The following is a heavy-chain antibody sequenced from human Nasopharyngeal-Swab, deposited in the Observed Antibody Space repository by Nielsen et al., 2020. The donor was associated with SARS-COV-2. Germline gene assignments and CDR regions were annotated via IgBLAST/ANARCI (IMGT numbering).Heavy chain of an antibody. V-gene: IGHV3-9*01. CDR1: GFTFTAYA. Sequence: GGSLRLSCAASGFTFTAYAMHWVRPAPGKGLEWVSGISWNSGSIGYADSVKGRFTISRDNAKNSLYLQMISLRPEDTAIYYCAKGDESSGIFDYWGQGTLVTVSS. J-gene: IGHJ4*02. CDR2: ISWNSGSI. D-gene: IGHD3-22*01. CDR3: AKGDESSGIFDY.